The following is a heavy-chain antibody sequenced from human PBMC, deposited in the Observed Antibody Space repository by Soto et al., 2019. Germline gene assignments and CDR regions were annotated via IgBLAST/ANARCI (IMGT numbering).Heavy chain of an antibody. CDR1: GGSISSGDYY. CDR3: APLSVGQAQFDP. V-gene: IGHV4-30-4*01. D-gene: IGHD1-26*01. CDR2: IYYSGST. J-gene: IGHJ5*02. Sequence: SETLSLTCTVSGGSISSGDYYWSWIRQPPGKGLEWIGYIYYSGSTYYNPSLKSRVTISVDTSKNQFSLKLSSVTAADTAVYYCAPLSVGQAQFDPWGQGTLVTVSS.